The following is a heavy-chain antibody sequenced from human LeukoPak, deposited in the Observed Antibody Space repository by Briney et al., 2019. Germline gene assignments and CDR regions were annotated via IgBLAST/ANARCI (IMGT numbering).Heavy chain of an antibody. CDR1: GGSISSSSYY. D-gene: IGHD3-3*01. V-gene: IGHV4-39*07. J-gene: IGHJ5*02. CDR2: IYYSGST. Sequence: IPSETLSLTCTVSGGSISSSSYYWGWIRQPPGKGLEWIGSIYYSGSTYYNPSLKSRVTISVDTSKNQFSLKLSSVTAADTAVYYCARAYKRGSPSYYDFWSGYYTPKNWFDPWGQGTLVTVSS. CDR3: ARAYKRGSPSYYDFWSGYYTPKNWFDP.